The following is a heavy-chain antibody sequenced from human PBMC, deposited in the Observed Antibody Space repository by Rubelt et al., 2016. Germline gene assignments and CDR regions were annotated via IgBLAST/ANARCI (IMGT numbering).Heavy chain of an antibody. CDR3: ARQWNGAMVGFDP. D-gene: IGHD5-18*01. Sequence: QVQLQESGPGLVKPSETLSLTCTVSGGSISSYYWSWIRQPPGKGLEWIGYIYYSGSTNYNPSLKGQATIPVDTYKNQCSLKLGSVTAADTAVYYCARQWNGAMVGFDPWGQGTLVTVSS. CDR2: IYYSGST. CDR1: GGSISSYY. J-gene: IGHJ5*02. V-gene: IGHV4-59*08.